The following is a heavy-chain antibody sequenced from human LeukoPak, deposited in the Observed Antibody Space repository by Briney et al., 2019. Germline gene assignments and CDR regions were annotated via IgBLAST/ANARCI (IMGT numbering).Heavy chain of an antibody. CDR1: GGSISSGGYY. CDR3: ARGGTIFGVVTDDAFDI. V-gene: IGHV4-30-2*01. CDR2: IYHSGST. D-gene: IGHD3-3*01. J-gene: IGHJ3*02. Sequence: SETLSLTCTVSGGSISSGGYYWSWIRQPPGKGLEWIGYIYHSGSTYYNPSLKSRVTISVDRSKNQFSLKLSSVTAADTAVYYCARGGTIFGVVTDDAFDIWGQGTMVTVSS.